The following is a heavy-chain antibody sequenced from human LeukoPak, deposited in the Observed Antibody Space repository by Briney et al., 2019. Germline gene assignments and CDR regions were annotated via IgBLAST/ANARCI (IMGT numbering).Heavy chain of an antibody. Sequence: GGSLRLSCAASGFTFDDYGMTWVRQAPGKGLEWVSGISWNSGSIGYADSVKGRFTISRDNAKNSLYLQMNSLRAEDTALYYCAKAYWDNDAFDIWGQGTMVTVSS. CDR2: ISWNSGSI. D-gene: IGHD2-8*02. CDR1: GFTFDDYG. J-gene: IGHJ3*02. V-gene: IGHV3-9*01. CDR3: AKAYWDNDAFDI.